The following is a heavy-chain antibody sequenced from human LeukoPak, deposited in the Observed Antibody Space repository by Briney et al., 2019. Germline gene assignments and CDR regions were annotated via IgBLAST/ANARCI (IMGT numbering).Heavy chain of an antibody. V-gene: IGHV4-30-2*01. Sequence: SETLSLTCTVSGASITSGGYSCTWIRQPPGKGLEWIGYIYHSATTYYNPSLKSRVTMSIDKSRNQFSLSLTSVTAADTAVYYCAGGNDGIPMVRGQNWLDPWGQGSLVTVSS. J-gene: IGHJ5*02. CDR3: AGGNDGIPMVRGQNWLDP. CDR2: IYHSATT. D-gene: IGHD3-10*01. CDR1: GASITSGGYS.